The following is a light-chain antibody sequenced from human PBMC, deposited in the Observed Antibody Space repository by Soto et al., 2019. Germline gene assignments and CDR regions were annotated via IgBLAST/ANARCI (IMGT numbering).Light chain of an antibody. CDR3: QQYNFSPFT. CDR1: QSITSW. J-gene: IGKJ3*01. V-gene: IGKV1-5*01. Sequence: DIHMTQSPSALSASVGDRVTVTCRASQSITSWLAWFQQKPGKAPKVLIYAASSLNYGVPSRFSGSGSGTEFTLIISSLQPDDFATYYCQQYNFSPFTFGPGTKVDMK. CDR2: AAS.